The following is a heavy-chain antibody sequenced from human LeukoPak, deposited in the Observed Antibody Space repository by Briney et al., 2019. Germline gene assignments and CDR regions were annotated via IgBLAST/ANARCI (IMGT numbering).Heavy chain of an antibody. J-gene: IGHJ4*02. D-gene: IGHD6-19*01. CDR3: AKGPPADDAVDQGNFDY. CDR2: ISGDGGST. CDR1: GFTFDDYA. Sequence: PGGSLRLSCAASGFTFDDYAMHWARQAPGKGLEWVSLISGDGGSTYYADSVKGRFTISRDNSKNTLYLQMNSLRVEDTAVYYCAKGPPADDAVDQGNFDYWGQGTLVTVSS. V-gene: IGHV3-43*02.